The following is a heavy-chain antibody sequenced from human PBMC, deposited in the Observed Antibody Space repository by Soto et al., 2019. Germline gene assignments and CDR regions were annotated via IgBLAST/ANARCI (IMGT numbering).Heavy chain of an antibody. Sequence: EVQLLESGGGLVQPGGSLRLSCTASGFSLSTYGVTWVRQAPGKGLEWVSGVSGGRGTTHYADSVKVRFTITTDNSENTAYLQMNSLRVEDTAVYYCAKWNGYGDHWGQGTLVTVS. CDR2: VSGGRGTT. D-gene: IGHD1-1*01. V-gene: IGHV3-23*01. J-gene: IGHJ4*02. CDR1: GFSLSTYG. CDR3: AKWNGYGDH.